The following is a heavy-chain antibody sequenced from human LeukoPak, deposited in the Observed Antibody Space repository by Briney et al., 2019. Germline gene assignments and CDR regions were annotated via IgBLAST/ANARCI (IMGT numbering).Heavy chain of an antibody. CDR3: AKSSKDYGDRRGFQH. CDR1: GFTFDDYA. Sequence: GGSLRLSCAASGFTFDDYAMHWVRQAPGKGLEWVSLISGDGGSTYYADSVKGRFTISSDNSKNSLYLQMNSLRTEDTALYYCAKSSKDYGDRRGFQHWGQGTLVTVSS. J-gene: IGHJ1*01. D-gene: IGHD4-17*01. CDR2: ISGDGGST. V-gene: IGHV3-43*02.